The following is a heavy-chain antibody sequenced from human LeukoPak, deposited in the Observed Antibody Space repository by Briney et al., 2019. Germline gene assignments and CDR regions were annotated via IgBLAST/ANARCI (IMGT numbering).Heavy chain of an antibody. CDR1: GGTFSSYA. J-gene: IGHJ3*02. Sequence: ASVKVSCKASGGTFSSYAISWVRQAPGQGLDWIGGIIPIFGTANYAQKFQGRVTITTDESTSTAYMELSSLRSEDTAVYYCARVGGYSYGYDAFDIWGQGTMVTVSS. V-gene: IGHV1-69*05. CDR3: ARVGGYSYGYDAFDI. CDR2: IIPIFGTA. D-gene: IGHD5-18*01.